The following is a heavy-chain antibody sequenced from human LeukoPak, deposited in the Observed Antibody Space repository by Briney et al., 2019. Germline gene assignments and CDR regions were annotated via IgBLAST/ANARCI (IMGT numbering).Heavy chain of an antibody. Sequence: SETLSLTCGVHGGSFSGYHRSWIRQPPGKGLEWIGEINHSGSTNYNSSLKSRVTISVDTSKNQFSLKLSSVTAADTAVYYCARSSNLAYNWFDPWGQGTLVTVSS. V-gene: IGHV4-34*01. CDR2: INHSGST. CDR3: ARSSNLAYNWFDP. J-gene: IGHJ5*02. D-gene: IGHD2-2*01. CDR1: GGSFSGYH.